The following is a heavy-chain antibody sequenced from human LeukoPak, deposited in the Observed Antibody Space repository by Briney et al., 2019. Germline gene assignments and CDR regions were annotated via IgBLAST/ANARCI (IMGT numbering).Heavy chain of an antibody. D-gene: IGHD3-22*01. J-gene: IGHJ3*02. CDR3: ARDYYDSNDAFDI. CDR2: ISSSGSTI. V-gene: IGHV3-48*04. CDR1: GFPFDDYG. Sequence: PGGSLRLSCAASGFPFDDYGMLWVRQAPGKGLEWVSYISSSGSTIYYADSVKGRFTISRDNAKNSLYLQMNSLRAEDTAVYYCARDYYDSNDAFDIWGQGTMVTVSS.